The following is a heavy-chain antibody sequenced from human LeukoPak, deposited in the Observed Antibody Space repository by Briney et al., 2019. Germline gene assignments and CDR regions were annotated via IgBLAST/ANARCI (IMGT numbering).Heavy chain of an antibody. CDR1: GGSLSGYY. CDR3: ARVYYSRSYDYWYFDL. J-gene: IGHJ2*01. Sequence: SETLSLTCAVYGGSLSGYYWSWIRQPPGKGLEWIGEINHSGSTNYNPSLKSRVTISVDTSKNQFSLKLSSVTAADAAVYYCARVYYSRSYDYWYFDLWGRGTLVTVSS. CDR2: INHSGST. V-gene: IGHV4-34*01. D-gene: IGHD6-13*01.